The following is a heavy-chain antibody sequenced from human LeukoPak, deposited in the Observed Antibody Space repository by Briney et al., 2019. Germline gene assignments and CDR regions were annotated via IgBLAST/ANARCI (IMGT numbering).Heavy chain of an antibody. Sequence: GRSLRLSCAASGFTFSSYGMNWVRQAPGKGLEWVAVISYDGSNKYYADFVKGRFTISRDNSKNTLFVQMSSLRADDTAVYYCARGEYYSDTSSYFDYWGQGTLVTVSS. CDR2: ISYDGSNK. J-gene: IGHJ4*02. V-gene: IGHV3-30*03. D-gene: IGHD3-22*01. CDR1: GFTFSSYG. CDR3: ARGEYYSDTSSYFDY.